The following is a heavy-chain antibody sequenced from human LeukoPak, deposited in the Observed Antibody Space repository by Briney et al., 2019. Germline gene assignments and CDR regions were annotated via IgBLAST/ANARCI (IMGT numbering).Heavy chain of an antibody. V-gene: IGHV4-4*07. CDR1: GGSISSYY. CDR3: ARGIKAGLGEAPAY. Sequence: PSETLSLTCTVSGGSISSYYWTWIRQPAGKGLEWIGRIYTTGSTNYNPSLNSRVTISVDASKSQFSLKLTSVTAADTAVYYCARGIKAGLGEAPAYWGQGTLVTVSS. J-gene: IGHJ4*02. D-gene: IGHD3-10*01. CDR2: IYTTGST.